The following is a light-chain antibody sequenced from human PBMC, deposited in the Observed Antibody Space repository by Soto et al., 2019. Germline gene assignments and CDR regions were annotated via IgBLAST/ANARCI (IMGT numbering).Light chain of an antibody. J-gene: IGLJ1*01. Sequence: QSVLTQPPSAYGSLGQSVTISCAETSSDVGTYDYVSWDQQHPGRAPKLIILEVSKRPLGVPDRFSGSKSGNTASLTISGLQAEDEAAYYCSSYTNINTRACVFGTGTKVTVL. CDR1: SSDVGTYDY. CDR3: SSYTNINTRACV. V-gene: IGLV2-8*01. CDR2: EVS.